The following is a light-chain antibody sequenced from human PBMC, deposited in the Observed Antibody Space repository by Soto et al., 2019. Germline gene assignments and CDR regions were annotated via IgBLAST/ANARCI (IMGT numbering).Light chain of an antibody. V-gene: IGKV1-16*02. CDR3: QQYDTLPRT. Sequence: DIQMTQSPSSLSASVGDRVTITCRASRGINNYLSWFQQKPGKAPKSLIYAAFSLHTGVPSKFSGNASGTDSTLTISSLQPEDFATYYYQQYDTLPRTFGQGTKVEIK. CDR1: RGINNY. J-gene: IGKJ1*01. CDR2: AAF.